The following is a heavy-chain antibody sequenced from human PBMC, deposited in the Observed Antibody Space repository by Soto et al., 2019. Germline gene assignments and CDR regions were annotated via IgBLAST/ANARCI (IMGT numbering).Heavy chain of an antibody. J-gene: IGHJ6*02. Sequence: SETMDLTCAVSGGSISSRNGWSWVRQPPGKGLEWIGEIYHSGSTNYNPSLKSRVTISVDKSKNQFSLKLSSVTAADTAVYYCARVSGSYYYGMDVWGQGTTVTVSS. CDR1: GGSISSRNG. CDR2: IYHSGST. V-gene: IGHV4-4*02. CDR3: ARVSGSYYYGMDV. D-gene: IGHD1-26*01.